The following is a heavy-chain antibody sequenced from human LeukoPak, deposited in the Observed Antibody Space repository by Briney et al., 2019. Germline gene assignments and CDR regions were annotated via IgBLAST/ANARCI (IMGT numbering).Heavy chain of an antibody. J-gene: IGHJ3*02. CDR1: GFTVSSNY. CDR3: AREGYSYGYDAFDI. Sequence: GGSLRLSCAASGFTVSSNYMSWVRQAPGKGLEWVSVIYSGGSTYYADSVKGRFTISRDNSKNTLYLQMNSLGAEDTAVYYCAREGYSYGYDAFDIWGQGTMVTVSS. D-gene: IGHD5-18*01. V-gene: IGHV3-66*01. CDR2: IYSGGST.